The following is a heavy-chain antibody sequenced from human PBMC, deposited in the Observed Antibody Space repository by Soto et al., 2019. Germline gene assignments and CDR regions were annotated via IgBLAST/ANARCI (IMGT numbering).Heavy chain of an antibody. CDR1: GYSFTSYG. Sequence: ASVKVSCKASGYSFTSYGISWVRQAPGQGLEWMGWISAYNGNTNYAQKLQGRVTMTTDTSTSTAYMELRSLRSDDTAVYYCARDTEIYDFWGGCPRTDEDYWFEQWGEGALVSVTS. V-gene: IGHV1-18*01. CDR2: ISAYNGNT. J-gene: IGHJ5*02. D-gene: IGHD3-3*01. CDR3: ARDTEIYDFWGGCPRTDEDYWFEQ.